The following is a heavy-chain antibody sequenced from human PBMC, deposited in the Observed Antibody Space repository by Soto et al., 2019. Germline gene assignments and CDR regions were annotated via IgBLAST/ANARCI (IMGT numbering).Heavy chain of an antibody. Sequence: GGSLRLSCAASGFTFSSYGMHWVRQAPGKGLEWVAVIWYDGSNKYYADSVKGRFTISRDNSKNTLYPQMNSLRAEDTAVYYCAKALKRGYSYGYLGGMDVWGQGTTVTAP. D-gene: IGHD5-18*01. V-gene: IGHV3-33*06. J-gene: IGHJ6*02. CDR1: GFTFSSYG. CDR2: IWYDGSNK. CDR3: AKALKRGYSYGYLGGMDV.